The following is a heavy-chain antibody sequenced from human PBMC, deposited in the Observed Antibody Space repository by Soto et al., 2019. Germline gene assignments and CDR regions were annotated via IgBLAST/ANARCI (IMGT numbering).Heavy chain of an antibody. D-gene: IGHD5-18*01. CDR2: INSDGSST. Sequence: GESLKISCAASGFTFSSYWMHWVRQAPGKGLVWVSRINSDGSSTSYADSVKGRFTISRDNAKNTLYLQMNSPRAEDTAVYYWARAPTWIQLWSKPDYYMDVWGKGTTVTVSS. V-gene: IGHV3-74*01. J-gene: IGHJ6*03. CDR1: GFTFSSYW. CDR3: ARAPTWIQLWSKPDYYMDV.